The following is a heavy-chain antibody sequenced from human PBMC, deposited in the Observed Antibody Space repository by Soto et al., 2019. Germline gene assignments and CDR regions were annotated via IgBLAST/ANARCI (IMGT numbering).Heavy chain of an antibody. CDR3: ARDPGYCSSTSCQNWFDP. V-gene: IGHV4-31*03. Sequence: PSETLSLTCTVSGGSISSGGYYWSWIRQHPGKGLEWIGYIYYSGSTYYNPSLKSRVTISIDTSKNQFSLKLTSVTAADTAVYYCARDPGYCSSTSCQNWFDPWGQGTLVTVPQ. J-gene: IGHJ5*02. CDR2: IYYSGST. CDR1: GGSISSGGYY. D-gene: IGHD2-2*01.